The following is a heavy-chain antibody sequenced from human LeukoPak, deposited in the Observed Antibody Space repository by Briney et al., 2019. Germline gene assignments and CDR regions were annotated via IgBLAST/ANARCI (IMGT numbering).Heavy chain of an antibody. CDR2: IRSGGDNI. CDR1: GFTFSSDP. D-gene: IGHD1-26*01. V-gene: IGHV3-48*02. J-gene: IGHJ4*02. CDR3: ATSGNYYLKY. Sequence: GGSLRLSCATSGFTFSSDPMNWVRQAPGKGLEWVSHIRSGGDNIHYADSVRGRFTISRDNAKNSLYLQMNSLRDEDTAVYYCATSGNYYLKYWGQGTLVTVSS.